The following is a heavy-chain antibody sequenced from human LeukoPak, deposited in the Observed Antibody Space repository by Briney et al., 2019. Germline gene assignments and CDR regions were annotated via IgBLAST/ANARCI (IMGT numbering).Heavy chain of an antibody. CDR2: IYDSGGT. CDR1: GGSNRSYY. Sequence: PAETLSLTCTVSGGSNRSYYWSWIRQPAGKGLEWIGRIYDSGGTQYNPSLKSRVTMSLDTSKNQLSLKLTSVTAADTAVYYCARDRLYNIVTGPFDYWGQGTLVTVSS. CDR3: ARDRLYNIVTGPFDY. D-gene: IGHD3-9*01. J-gene: IGHJ4*02. V-gene: IGHV4-4*07.